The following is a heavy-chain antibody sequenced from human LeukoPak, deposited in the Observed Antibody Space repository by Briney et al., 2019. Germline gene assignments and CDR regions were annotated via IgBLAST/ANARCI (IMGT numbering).Heavy chain of an antibody. CDR3: ARDVRGPANWFDP. J-gene: IGHJ5*02. Sequence: PSETLSLTCTVSGGSISSYYWSWLRQPPGKGLEWIGYIYYSGSTNYNPSLKSRVTISVDTSKNQFSLKLISVTAADTAVYYCARDVRGPANWFDPWGQGTLVTVSS. CDR2: IYYSGST. D-gene: IGHD3-10*01. V-gene: IGHV4-59*01. CDR1: GGSISSYY.